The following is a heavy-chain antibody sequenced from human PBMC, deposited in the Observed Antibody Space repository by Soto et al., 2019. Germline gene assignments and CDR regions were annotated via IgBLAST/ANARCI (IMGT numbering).Heavy chain of an antibody. CDR2: INPSGGST. CDR1: GYTFTSYY. V-gene: IGHV1-46*03. J-gene: IGHJ3*02. D-gene: IGHD3-10*01. Sequence: ASVKVSCKGSGYTFTSYYMHWVRLAAAQGLGWMGIINPSGGSTSYGQKFQGRATMTRDTSTSTVYMELSSLRSEDTAVYYCARDYGSGSYCKGAFDIWGQGTMLTVSS. CDR3: ARDYGSGSYCKGAFDI.